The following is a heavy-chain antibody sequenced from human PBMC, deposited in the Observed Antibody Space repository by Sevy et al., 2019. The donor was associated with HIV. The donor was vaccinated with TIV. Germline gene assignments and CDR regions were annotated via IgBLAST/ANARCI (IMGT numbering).Heavy chain of an antibody. J-gene: IGHJ6*02. CDR1: GFTFDDYT. CDR2: ISWEGVCT. CDR3: ATNSAGIAAAGTLLGYYGMDV. V-gene: IGHV3-43*01. Sequence: GGSLRLSCAASGFTFDDYTMHWVRQAPGKGLEWVSLISWEGVCTYYADSVKGRFTISRDNSKNSLYLQMNSLRTEDTALYYCATNSAGIAAAGTLLGYYGMDVWGQGTTVPVSS. D-gene: IGHD6-13*01.